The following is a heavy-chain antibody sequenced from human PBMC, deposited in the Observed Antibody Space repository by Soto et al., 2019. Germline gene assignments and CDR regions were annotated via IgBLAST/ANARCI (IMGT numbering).Heavy chain of an antibody. CDR3: AKERATTTAFDY. D-gene: IGHD4-17*01. CDR1: GFTFGSYW. J-gene: IGHJ4*02. Sequence: EVQLVESGGGLVQPGGSLRLSCAVSGFTFGSYWMNWVRLIPGKGLEWVAYIKPDGSATYYVDSVKGRFTISRDNDKNSLYLPMNRLRVEDTSVYYCAKERATTTAFDYWGQGALVTVSS. V-gene: IGHV3-7*01. CDR2: IKPDGSAT.